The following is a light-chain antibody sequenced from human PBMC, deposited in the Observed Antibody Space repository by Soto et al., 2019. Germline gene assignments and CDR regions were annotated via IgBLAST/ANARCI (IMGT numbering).Light chain of an antibody. Sequence: EIVLTQSPATLSLSPGERATLSCRASQSVSSYLACYQQKPGQAPRLLIYDASNRATGIPARFSGSGSGTDFTLTISSLEPEDFAVYYCQQRSNWPLLTFGGGTKVEIK. V-gene: IGKV3-11*01. CDR1: QSVSSY. CDR3: QQRSNWPLLT. CDR2: DAS. J-gene: IGKJ4*01.